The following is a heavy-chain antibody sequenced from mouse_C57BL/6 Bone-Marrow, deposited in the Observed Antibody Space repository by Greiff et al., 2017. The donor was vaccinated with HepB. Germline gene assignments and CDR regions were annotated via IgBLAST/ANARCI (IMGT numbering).Heavy chain of an antibody. V-gene: IGHV1-83*01. D-gene: IGHD2-1*01. Sequence: VQLQQSGPELVKPGASVKMSCKASGYTFTDYYMHWVKQKPGKGLEWIGEIYPGSGNTYYNEKFKGKATLTADTSSSTAYMQLSSLTSEDSAVYFCARENYPGGDYWGQGTSVTVSS. J-gene: IGHJ4*01. CDR1: YTFTDYYM. CDR3: RENYPGGDY. CDR2: YPGSGNTY.